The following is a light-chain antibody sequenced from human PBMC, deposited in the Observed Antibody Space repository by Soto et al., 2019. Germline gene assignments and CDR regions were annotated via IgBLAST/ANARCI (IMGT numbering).Light chain of an antibody. J-gene: IGKJ1*01. CDR1: QGITNY. CDR2: AAS. V-gene: IGKV1-27*01. Sequence: DIQMTQSPSTLSASVGDRVTSTFLASQGITNYLAWYQQKPGKVPKLLIYAASSLQSGVPSRFSGSGSGTDFTLTISSLQPEDVATYYCQKYNSARWTFGQGTKVDIK. CDR3: QKYNSARWT.